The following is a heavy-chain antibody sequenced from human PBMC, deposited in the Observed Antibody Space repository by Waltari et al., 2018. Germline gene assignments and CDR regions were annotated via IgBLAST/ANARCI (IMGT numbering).Heavy chain of an antibody. CDR1: GVSISSSSRF. J-gene: IGHJ5*02. Sequence: QLQLQEEPGPGLVKPSETLSLTCTVSGVSISSSSRFWGWIRQPPGKGLEWIGNIYYTGTTFYNPSLKSRVVISVETSKNHFSLRLTSVTAADTAVYYCVVMSSCSGGICYSGIDPWGQGTLVIVSS. D-gene: IGHD2-15*01. CDR2: IYYTGTT. V-gene: IGHV4-39*01. CDR3: VVMSSCSGGICYSGIDP.